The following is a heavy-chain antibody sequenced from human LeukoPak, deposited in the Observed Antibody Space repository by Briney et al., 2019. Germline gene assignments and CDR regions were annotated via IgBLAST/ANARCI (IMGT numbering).Heavy chain of an antibody. Sequence: SETLSLTCTVSGGSIISTIYYWGWIRQSPGKGLDWIGSISYSGSSFCKPSLKSRVTIAVDTSKNQFSLRLSSVTAADTAVYYCARVKRKYQLLKPLHETPSRYFGYWGQGTLVTVSS. D-gene: IGHD2-2*01. V-gene: IGHV4-39*07. CDR1: GGSIISTIYY. J-gene: IGHJ4*02. CDR2: ISYSGSS. CDR3: ARVKRKYQLLKPLHETPSRYFGY.